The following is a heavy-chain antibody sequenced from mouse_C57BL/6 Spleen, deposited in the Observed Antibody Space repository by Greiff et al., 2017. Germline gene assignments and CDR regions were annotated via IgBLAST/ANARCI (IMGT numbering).Heavy chain of an antibody. J-gene: IGHJ1*03. CDR2: IRSKSNNYAT. CDR1: GFSFNTYA. Sequence: EVKLVESGGGLVQPKGSLKLSCAASGFSFNTYAMNWVRQAPGKGLEWVARIRSKSNNYATYYADSVKDRFTISRDDSESMLYLQMNNLKTEDTAMYYCVRLRTTVVAHWYFDVWGTGTTVTVSS. D-gene: IGHD1-1*01. V-gene: IGHV10-1*01. CDR3: VRLRTTVVAHWYFDV.